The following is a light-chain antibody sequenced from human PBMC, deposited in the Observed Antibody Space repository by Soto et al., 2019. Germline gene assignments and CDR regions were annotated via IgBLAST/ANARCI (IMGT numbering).Light chain of an antibody. Sequence: QCVLTQPPSVSGAPGQRVTISCTGSSSNIGAGYDVHWYQQLPGTAPKLLIYGNSNRPSGVPDRFSGSKSGTSASLAITGLQAEDEADYCCQSYDSSLSGYVFGTGTKVTVL. CDR3: QSYDSSLSGYV. CDR1: SSNIGAGYD. V-gene: IGLV1-40*01. J-gene: IGLJ1*01. CDR2: GNS.